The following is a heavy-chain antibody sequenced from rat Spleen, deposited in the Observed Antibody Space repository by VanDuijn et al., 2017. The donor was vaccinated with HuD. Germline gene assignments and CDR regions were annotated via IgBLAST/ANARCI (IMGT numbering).Heavy chain of an antibody. D-gene: IGHD1-2*01. J-gene: IGHJ3*01. Sequence: EVQLVESDGGLVQPGRSLKLSYAASGFTFSDYYMAWVRQAPKKGLEWVAYISYDGDTTYYRDSVKGRFTISRDNAKSTLYLQMDSLRSEDTATYYCTTRPYYSSLNWFPYWGQGTLVTVSS. CDR3: TTRPYYSSLNWFPY. CDR1: GFTFSDYY. V-gene: IGHV5-20*01. CDR2: ISYDGDTT.